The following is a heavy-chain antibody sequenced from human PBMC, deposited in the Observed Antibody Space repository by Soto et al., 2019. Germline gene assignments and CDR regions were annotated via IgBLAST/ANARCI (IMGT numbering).Heavy chain of an antibody. CDR3: XXXXXXXXXGXXXXYYMDV. V-gene: IGHV3-21*01. CDR2: ISSSSSYI. Sequence: EVQLVESGGGLVKPGGSLRLSCAASGFTFSSYSMNWVRQAPGKGXXXXXSISSSSSYIYYADSVKGRFTISRDNAKNSLYXXXNXXXXXXXXXYXXXXXXXXXXXGXXXXYYMDVWGKGTTVTVSS. J-gene: IGHJ6*03. CDR1: GFTFSSYS.